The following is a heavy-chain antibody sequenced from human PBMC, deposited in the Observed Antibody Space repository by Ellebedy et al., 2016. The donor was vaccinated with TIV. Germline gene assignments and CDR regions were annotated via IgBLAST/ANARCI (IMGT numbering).Heavy chain of an antibody. CDR3: ARRARDCDTTSCYDNYYGLDV. V-gene: IGHV1-69*13. Sequence: SVKVSCKASGGTFSNHAINWVRQAPGQGLKWMGGIIPISGTTNYAQKFQGRVTITADESTSTAYMELSSLRSEDTAMYYFARRARDCDTTSCYDNYYGLDVWGQGTTVTVSS. CDR2: IIPISGTT. CDR1: GGTFSNHA. J-gene: IGHJ6*02. D-gene: IGHD2-2*01.